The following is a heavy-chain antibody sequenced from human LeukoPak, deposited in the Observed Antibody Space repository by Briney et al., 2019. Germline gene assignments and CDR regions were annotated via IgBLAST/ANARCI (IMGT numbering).Heavy chain of an antibody. V-gene: IGHV4-59*01. CDR2: IYYSGST. CDR1: GGSISSYY. D-gene: IGHD3-10*01. CDR3: ARDNKSGYYYGSGTTI. Sequence: SESLSLTCTVSGGSISSYYWSWIRQPPGKRLEWIGYIYYSGSTNYNPSLKSRVTISVDTSKNQFSLKLSSVTAADTAVYYCARDNKSGYYYGSGTTIWGQGTLVTVSS. J-gene: IGHJ4*02.